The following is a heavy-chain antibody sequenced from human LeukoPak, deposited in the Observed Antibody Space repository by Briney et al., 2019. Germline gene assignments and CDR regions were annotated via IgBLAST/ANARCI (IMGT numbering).Heavy chain of an antibody. CDR2: INPNSGGT. Sequence: ASVKVSCKASGYTFTGYYMHWMRQAPGQGLEWMGWINPNSGGTNYAQKFQGRVTMTRDTSISTAYMELSRLRSDDTAVYYCARGPLGSSWYGWFDPWGQGTLVTVSS. D-gene: IGHD6-13*01. V-gene: IGHV1-2*02. CDR1: GYTFTGYY. J-gene: IGHJ5*02. CDR3: ARGPLGSSWYGWFDP.